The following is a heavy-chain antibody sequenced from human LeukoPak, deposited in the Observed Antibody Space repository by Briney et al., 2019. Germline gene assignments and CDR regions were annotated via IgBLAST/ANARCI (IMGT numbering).Heavy chain of an antibody. Sequence: KPSETLSLTCTVSGGSISSYYWSWIRQPPGKGLEWIGYIYYSGSTNYNPPLKSRVTISVDTSKNQFSLKLSSVTAADTAVYYCARDLFFGGGSFDYWGQGTLVTVSS. D-gene: IGHD2-15*01. J-gene: IGHJ4*02. V-gene: IGHV4-59*01. CDR3: ARDLFFGGGSFDY. CDR1: GGSISSYY. CDR2: IYYSGST.